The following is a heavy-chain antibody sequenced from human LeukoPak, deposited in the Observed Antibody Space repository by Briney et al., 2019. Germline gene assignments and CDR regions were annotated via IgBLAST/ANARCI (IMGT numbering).Heavy chain of an antibody. Sequence: GSLRLSCAASGFTFSSYAMHWVRQAPGKGLEWVAVISYDGSNKYYADSVKGRFTISRDNSKNTLYLQMNSLRAEDTAVYYCARDRLDLSSSGYYDYWGQGTLVTVSS. D-gene: IGHD3-22*01. CDR2: ISYDGSNK. V-gene: IGHV3-30-3*01. CDR1: GFTFSSYA. CDR3: ARDRLDLSSSGYYDY. J-gene: IGHJ4*02.